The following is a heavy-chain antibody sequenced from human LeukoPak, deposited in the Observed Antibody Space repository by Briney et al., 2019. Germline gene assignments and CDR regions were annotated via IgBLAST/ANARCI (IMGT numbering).Heavy chain of an antibody. J-gene: IGHJ4*02. CDR3: ARYVSGDYYDH. V-gene: IGHV3-13*01. Sequence: GGSLRLSCAASGFTFSSYDMHWVRQATGKGLEWVSAIGTAGDTYYPGSVKGRFTISRENAKNSLYLQMNSLRAGDTAVYYCARYVSGDYYDHWGQGTLVTVSS. CDR2: IGTAGDT. D-gene: IGHD3-3*01. CDR1: GFTFSSYD.